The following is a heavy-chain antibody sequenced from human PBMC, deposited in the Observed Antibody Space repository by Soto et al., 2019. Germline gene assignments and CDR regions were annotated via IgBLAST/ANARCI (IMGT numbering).Heavy chain of an antibody. CDR2: GNTHTDDT. V-gene: IGHV1-8*01. CDR3: VRGQLGAYFDL. J-gene: IGHJ5*02. CDR1: GYAFTTYD. Sequence: QVHLVQSGGEVKEPGASVMVSCKASGYAFTTYDVNWVRQAAGQGLVWVGWGNTHTDDTGYAQKFQGTVTMTRNTSINTACMELTSLTSEAAAVYYCVRGQLGAYFDLWGQGALLTVAS. D-gene: IGHD1-1*01.